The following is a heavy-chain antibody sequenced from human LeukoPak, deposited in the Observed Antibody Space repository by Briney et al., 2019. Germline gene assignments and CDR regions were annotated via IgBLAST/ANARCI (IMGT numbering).Heavy chain of an antibody. CDR2: ISGSDGAT. V-gene: IGHV3-23*01. Sequence: GGSLRLSCAASGFTFSNYAMNWVRQAPGKGLEWVSIISGSDGATHYTGSVKGRFAISRDNSNNTLFLQMNSLSAEDTAVYYCAKSSGDSCYFAIGYWGQGTLVTVSS. J-gene: IGHJ4*02. D-gene: IGHD2-15*01. CDR1: GFTFSNYA. CDR3: AKSSGDSCYFAIGY.